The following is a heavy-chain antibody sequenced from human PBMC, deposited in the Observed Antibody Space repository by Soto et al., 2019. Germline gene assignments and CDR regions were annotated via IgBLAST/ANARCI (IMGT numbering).Heavy chain of an antibody. Sequence: SVKVSCKASGGTFSSYAISWVRQAPGQGLEWMGGIIPIFGTANYAQKFQGRVTITADESTSTAYMELSSLRSEDTAVYYCARDGGIAARPLYYYYYGMDVWGQGTTVTVSS. J-gene: IGHJ6*02. CDR2: IIPIFGTA. V-gene: IGHV1-69*13. D-gene: IGHD6-6*01. CDR1: GGTFSSYA. CDR3: ARDGGIAARPLYYYYYGMDV.